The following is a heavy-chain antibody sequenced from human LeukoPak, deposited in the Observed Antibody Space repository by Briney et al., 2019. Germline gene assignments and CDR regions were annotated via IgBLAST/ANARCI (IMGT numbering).Heavy chain of an antibody. V-gene: IGHV1-69*13. J-gene: IGHJ4*02. Sequence: GASVKVSCKASGYTFTSYAISWVRQAPGQGLEWMGGIIPIFGTANYAQKFQGRVTITADESTSTAYMELCSLRSEDTAVYYCARGGSGYEMSPYYFDYWGQGTLVTVSS. CDR1: GYTFTSYA. CDR2: IIPIFGTA. CDR3: ARGGSGYEMSPYYFDY. D-gene: IGHD5-12*01.